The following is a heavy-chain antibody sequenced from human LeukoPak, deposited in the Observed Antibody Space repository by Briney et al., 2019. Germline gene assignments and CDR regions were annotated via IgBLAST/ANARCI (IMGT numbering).Heavy chain of an antibody. J-gene: IGHJ5*02. CDR1: GGSISSYY. CDR3: ARGGGDPRWLDP. D-gene: IGHD6-25*01. Sequence: SETLSLNCTVSGGSISSYYWTWIRQSAGMGLEWIGRINTSGSTNYNPSLRSRVTMSVNTSKNQFSLNLTSVTAADTAVYSCARGGGDPRWLDPWGQGTLVTVSS. V-gene: IGHV4-4*07. CDR2: INTSGST.